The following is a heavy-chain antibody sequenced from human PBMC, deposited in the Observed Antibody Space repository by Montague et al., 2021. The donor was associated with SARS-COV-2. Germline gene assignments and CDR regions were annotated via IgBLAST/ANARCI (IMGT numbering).Heavy chain of an antibody. J-gene: IGHJ6*02. CDR1: GFTFDDYA. CDR3: AKEGGYGSGGYRIRVYGMDV. CDR2: ISWSSANI. V-gene: IGHV3-9*01. D-gene: IGHD3-10*01. Sequence: SLRLSCAASGFTFDDYAMHWVRQAPGKGLEWVSSISWSSANIGYADSVKGRFTISRDNAKNSLYLQMNNPRAEDTALYYCAKEGGYGSGGYRIRVYGMDVWGQGTTVTVSS.